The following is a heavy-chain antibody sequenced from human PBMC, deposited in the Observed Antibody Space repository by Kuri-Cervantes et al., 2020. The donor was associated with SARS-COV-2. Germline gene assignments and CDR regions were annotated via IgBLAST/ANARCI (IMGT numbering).Heavy chain of an antibody. D-gene: IGHD2-2*02. CDR1: GYSFTSYW. CDR3: ARQSADCSSTSCYIDY. J-gene: IGHJ4*02. Sequence: KVSCKGSGYSFTSYWIGWVRQMPGKGLEWMGIIYPGVSDTRYSPSFQGQVTISADKSISTAYLQWSSLKASDTAMYYCARQSADCSSTSCYIDYWGQGTLVTVSS. CDR2: IYPGVSDT. V-gene: IGHV5-51*01.